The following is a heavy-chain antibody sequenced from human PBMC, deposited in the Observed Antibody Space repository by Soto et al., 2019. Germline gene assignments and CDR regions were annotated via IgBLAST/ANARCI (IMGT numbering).Heavy chain of an antibody. J-gene: IGHJ4*02. CDR2: ISASAGIT. Sequence: GGSLRLSCAAFGFTFSDYAMTWVRQAPGKGLEWVSVISASAGITDYADSVKGRVTISRDNVNNTLYLQMNSLRVEDTAVYYCAKVGRRTTVGSHFDFWGRGTLVTVSS. V-gene: IGHV3-23*01. CDR3: AKVGRRTTVGSHFDF. D-gene: IGHD4-17*01. CDR1: GFTFSDYA.